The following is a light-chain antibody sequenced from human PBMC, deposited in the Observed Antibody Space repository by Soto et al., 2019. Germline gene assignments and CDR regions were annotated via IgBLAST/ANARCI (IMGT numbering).Light chain of an antibody. CDR3: HQYYSYPWT. J-gene: IGKJ1*01. CDR2: AAS. V-gene: IGKV1-8*01. Sequence: AIRMTQSPSSFSASTGDRVTITCRASQGISSYLAWYQQKPGKAPKLLIYAASTFPSGVPSRFSGSGSGTALPLTIRCLQSEDFPTYYCHQYYSYPWTFGQGSKVEIK. CDR1: QGISSY.